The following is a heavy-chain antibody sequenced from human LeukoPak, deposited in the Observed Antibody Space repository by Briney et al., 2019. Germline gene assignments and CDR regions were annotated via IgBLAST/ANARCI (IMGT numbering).Heavy chain of an antibody. CDR1: GGSISSSDYY. Sequence: SETLSLTCTAFGGSISSSDYYWGWIRQPPGKGLEWIGSMYYSGTTYYNPSLKSRVTISVDTSKNQFSLKLYSATATDTAVYYCAAHRLITSRTSYYMDVWGKGTTVTVSS. CDR2: MYYSGTT. J-gene: IGHJ6*03. V-gene: IGHV4-39*01. D-gene: IGHD1-14*01. CDR3: AAHRLITSRTSYYMDV.